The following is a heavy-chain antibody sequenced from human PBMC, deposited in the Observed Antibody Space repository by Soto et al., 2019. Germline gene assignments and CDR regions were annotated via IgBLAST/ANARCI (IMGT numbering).Heavy chain of an antibody. V-gene: IGHV3-23*01. CDR1: GFTFSSYA. J-gene: IGHJ4*02. Sequence: LRLSCAASGFTFSSYAMSWVRQAPGKGLEWVSVISGSDDSTYYADSVKGRFTISRDNSKNTLYLQMNSLRAEDTAVYYRAKRSSSSTFDYWGQGTLVTVSS. CDR3: AKRSSSSTFDY. D-gene: IGHD6-6*01. CDR2: ISGSDDST.